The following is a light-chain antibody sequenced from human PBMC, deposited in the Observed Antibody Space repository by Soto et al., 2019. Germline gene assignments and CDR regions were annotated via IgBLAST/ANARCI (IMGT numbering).Light chain of an antibody. CDR3: CSYAGSYVV. CDR2: DVS. Sequence: QSALTQPRSVSGSPGQSVTISCTGTSSDVGGYNYVSWYQQHPGKAPKLMIYDVSKRLSGVPDRFSGSKSGNTASLTISGLQAEDEADYYCCSYAGSYVVFGGGTQLTVL. CDR1: SSDVGGYNY. J-gene: IGLJ2*01. V-gene: IGLV2-11*01.